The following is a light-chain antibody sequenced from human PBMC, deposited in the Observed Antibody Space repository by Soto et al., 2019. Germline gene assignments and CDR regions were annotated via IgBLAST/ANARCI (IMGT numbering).Light chain of an antibody. CDR3: MQATHFPWT. Sequence: IVMTQTPLSSAVTLGQPASISCRSSQSLEDSDGNSYLSWLHQRPGQPPRLLTYKISNRLSGVPDRFSGSGAGTVFTLRISRVEADDVGLYYCMQATHFPWTFGQGTRVEIK. V-gene: IGKV2-24*01. CDR1: QSLEDSDGNSY. CDR2: KIS. J-gene: IGKJ1*01.